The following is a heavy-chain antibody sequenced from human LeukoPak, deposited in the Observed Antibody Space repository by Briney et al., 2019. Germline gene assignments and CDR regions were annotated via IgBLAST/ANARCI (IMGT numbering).Heavy chain of an antibody. V-gene: IGHV4-39*02. CDR1: DGSISSNSYY. J-gene: IGHJ6*01. CDR3: AREAIARFGEHVGYYGMDV. Sequence: KSSETLSLTCTVSDGSISSNSYYWGWIRQPPGKGLEWIGSISYSGRTYYNPSLESRVTISVDASKNQFSLELNSVTAADTAVYYCAREAIARFGEHVGYYGMDVWGQGTTVTVSS. D-gene: IGHD3-10*01. CDR2: ISYSGRT.